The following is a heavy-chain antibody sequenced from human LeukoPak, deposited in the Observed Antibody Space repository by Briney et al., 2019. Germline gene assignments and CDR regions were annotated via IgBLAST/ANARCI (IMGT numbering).Heavy chain of an antibody. D-gene: IGHD6-13*01. CDR2: IYYSGST. CDR3: ASPYSSRGFDY. Sequence: SETLSLTCTVSGSSISSGGYYWSWIRQPPGKGLEWIGYIYYSGSTYYNPSLKSRVTISVDTSKNQFSLKLSSVTAADTAVYYCASPYSSRGFDYWGQGTLVTVSS. CDR1: GSSISSGGYY. V-gene: IGHV4-30-4*08. J-gene: IGHJ4*02.